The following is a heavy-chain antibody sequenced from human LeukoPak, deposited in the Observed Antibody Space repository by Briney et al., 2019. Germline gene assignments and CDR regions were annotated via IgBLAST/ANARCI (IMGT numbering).Heavy chain of an antibody. Sequence: PSETLSLTCTVSGGSISSYYWSWIRQPPGKGLEWIGYIYYSGTTNYNPSLKSRVTISVDTSKNQFSLKLSSVTAADTAVYYCARGVYIAAAEYGYWGQGTLVTVSS. J-gene: IGHJ4*02. CDR3: ARGVYIAAAEYGY. CDR1: GGSISSYY. CDR2: IYYSGTT. V-gene: IGHV4-59*01. D-gene: IGHD6-13*01.